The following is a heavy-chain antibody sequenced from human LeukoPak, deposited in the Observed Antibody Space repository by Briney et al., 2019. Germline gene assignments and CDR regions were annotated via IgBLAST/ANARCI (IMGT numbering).Heavy chain of an antibody. V-gene: IGHV1-18*01. CDR3: AREGVYYDILTGYDY. CDR2: ISAYNGNT. D-gene: IGHD3-9*01. J-gene: IGHJ4*02. Sequence: APVKVSCKASGYTFTSYGISWVRQAPGQGLEWMGWISAYNGNTNYAQKLQGRVTMTTDTSTSTAYMELRSLRSDDTAVYYCAREGVYYDILTGYDYWGQGTLVTVSS. CDR1: GYTFTSYG.